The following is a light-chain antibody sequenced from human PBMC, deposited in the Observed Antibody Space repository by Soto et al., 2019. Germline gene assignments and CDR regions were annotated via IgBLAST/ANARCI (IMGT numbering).Light chain of an antibody. CDR2: EVS. CDR3: CSYASSSTWV. J-gene: IGLJ3*02. Sequence: QSALTQPASVSGSPGQSITISCTGTRNDVGSYNLVSWYQQHPGKAPKLMIYEVSKRPSGVSNRFSGSKSGNTASLTISGLQAEYEADYYCCSYASSSTWVFGGGTKLTVL. V-gene: IGLV2-23*02. CDR1: RNDVGSYNL.